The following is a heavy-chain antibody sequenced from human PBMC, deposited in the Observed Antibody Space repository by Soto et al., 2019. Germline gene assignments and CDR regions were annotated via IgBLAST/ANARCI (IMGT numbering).Heavy chain of an antibody. Sequence: QVQLVESGGGLVKPGGSLRLSCAASGFSFSDYYMSWIRQAPGKGLEWVSYISSGSSHTNYADSVKGRFTISRDNAKNSLYLQMNSLRAEDTAVYYCARARGLRPFDYWGQGTLVTVSS. J-gene: IGHJ4*02. V-gene: IGHV3-11*05. CDR3: ARARGLRPFDY. D-gene: IGHD3-10*01. CDR1: GFSFSDYY. CDR2: ISSGSSHT.